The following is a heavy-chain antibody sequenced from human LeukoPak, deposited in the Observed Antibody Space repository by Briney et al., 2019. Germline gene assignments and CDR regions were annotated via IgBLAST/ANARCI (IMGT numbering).Heavy chain of an antibody. J-gene: IGHJ4*02. Sequence: ASVKVSCKASGYTFTGYYMHWVRQAPGQGLEWMGWINPNSGGTNYAQKFQGRVTMTRDTSISTAYMELSRLRSDDTAVYYCARGLNLYSSSSHFDYWGQGTLVAVSS. CDR2: INPNSGGT. CDR1: GYTFTGYY. D-gene: IGHD6-6*01. V-gene: IGHV1-2*02. CDR3: ARGLNLYSSSSHFDY.